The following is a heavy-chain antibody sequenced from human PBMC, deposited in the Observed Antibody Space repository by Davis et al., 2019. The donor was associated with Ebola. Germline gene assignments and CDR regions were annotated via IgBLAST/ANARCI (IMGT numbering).Heavy chain of an antibody. CDR2: IYPRDSDT. D-gene: IGHD1-26*01. J-gene: IGHJ6*02. Sequence: PGGSLRLSCKGTGYTFTNSWIGWVRQVPGKGLEWMGIIYPRDSDTRYSPSFQGQVTISVDESISTAYLQWNSLKASDTAMYFCARHVSIVGDTRIPYYYYAMDVWGQGTTVTVSS. CDR1: GYTFTNSW. V-gene: IGHV5-51*01. CDR3: ARHVSIVGDTRIPYYYYAMDV.